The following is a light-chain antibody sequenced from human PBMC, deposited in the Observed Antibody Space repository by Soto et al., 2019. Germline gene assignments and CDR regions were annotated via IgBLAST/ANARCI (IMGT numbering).Light chain of an antibody. Sequence: EIVMTQSPATVCVSPGERATLSCRASQSINRNLAWYQQKPGLAPRLLIFDASTRAAGVPARFRASGSGTEFTLTISSLQSEDVALYFCHQYNDWPSGAFGQGTKVEI. V-gene: IGKV3-15*01. CDR1: QSINRN. CDR2: DAS. CDR3: HQYNDWPSGA. J-gene: IGKJ1*01.